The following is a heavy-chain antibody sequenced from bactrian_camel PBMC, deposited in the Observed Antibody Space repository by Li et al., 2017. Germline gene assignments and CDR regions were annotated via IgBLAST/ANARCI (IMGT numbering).Heavy chain of an antibody. J-gene: IGHJ4*01. CDR2: INSGGGST. Sequence: VQLVESGGGSVQAGGSLRLSCAASGFTFDDYAMGWIRQASGKGLEWVSGINSGGGSTYYADSVKGRFTVSQDKAKNTVYLQMNSLKPEDTAVHYCVRDALWLARYYSTNDWAYWGQGTQVTVS. D-gene: IGHD4*01. CDR3: VRDALWLARYYSTNDWAY. CDR1: GFTFDDYA. V-gene: IGHV3S36*01.